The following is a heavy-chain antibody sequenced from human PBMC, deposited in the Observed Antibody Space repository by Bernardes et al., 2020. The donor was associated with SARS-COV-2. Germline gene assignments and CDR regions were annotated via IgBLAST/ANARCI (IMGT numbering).Heavy chain of an antibody. V-gene: IGHV4-59*01. J-gene: IGHJ5*02. CDR2: IHYTGST. CDR3: ARGRGIVIENWFDP. Sequence: TLSLTCIVSGGSISSFYWSWIRQPPGKGLEWIGYIHYTGSTNYNPSLKSRVTISVDTSKNQFSLKLNSMTAADTAVYYCARGRGIVIENWFDPWGQGTLVTVSS. CDR1: GGSISSFY. D-gene: IGHD1-26*01.